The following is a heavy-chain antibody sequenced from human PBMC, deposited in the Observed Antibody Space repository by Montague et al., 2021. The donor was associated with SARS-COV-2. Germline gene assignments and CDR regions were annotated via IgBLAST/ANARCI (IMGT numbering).Heavy chain of an antibody. CDR3: ARGGGPIHYDILTGYYNWGDYYYYYGMDV. J-gene: IGHJ6*02. D-gene: IGHD3-9*01. CDR2: IYYSGST. CDR1: GGSISSYY. Sequence: SETLSLTSTVSGGSISSYYWSWIRQPPGKGLEWIGYIYYSGSTNYNPSLKSRVTISVDTSKNQFSLKLSSVTAADTAVYYCARGGGPIHYDILTGYYNWGDYYYYYGMDVWGQGTTVTVSS. V-gene: IGHV4-59*01.